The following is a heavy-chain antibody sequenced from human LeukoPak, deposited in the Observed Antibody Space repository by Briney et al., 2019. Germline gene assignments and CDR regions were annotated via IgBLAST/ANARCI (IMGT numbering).Heavy chain of an antibody. V-gene: IGHV1-2*02. CDR3: AREKLQLPLGYDY. Sequence: GASVKVSCKSSGYTFTGYYMHWVRQAPGQGLEWMGWINPNSGGTNYAQKFQGRVTMTRDTSISTAYMELSRLSSDDTAVYYCAREKLQLPLGYDYWGQGTLVTVSS. J-gene: IGHJ4*02. D-gene: IGHD2-2*01. CDR2: INPNSGGT. CDR1: GYTFTGYY.